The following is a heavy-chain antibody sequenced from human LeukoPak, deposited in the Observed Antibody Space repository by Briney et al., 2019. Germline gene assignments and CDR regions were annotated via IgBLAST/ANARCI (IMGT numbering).Heavy chain of an antibody. CDR1: GFTFTNYA. D-gene: IGHD3-10*01. CDR2: IRYDGSNK. CDR3: ARARVIIRSPLWKTRENYYYYMDV. J-gene: IGHJ6*03. Sequence: PGGSLRLSCVVSGFTFTNYAMTWVRQAPGKGLEWVAFIRYDGSNKYYADSVKGRFTISRDNSKNTLYLQMNSLRAEDTAVYYCARARVIIRSPLWKTRENYYYYMDVWGKGTTVTVSS. V-gene: IGHV3-30*02.